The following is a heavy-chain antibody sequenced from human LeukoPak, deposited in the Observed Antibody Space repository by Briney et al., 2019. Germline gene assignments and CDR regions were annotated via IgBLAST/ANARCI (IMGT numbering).Heavy chain of an antibody. J-gene: IGHJ3*02. Sequence: GGSLRLSCAASGFTFSTFNMHWVRQAPGKGLEWVAVISYDGSTKYYADSVKGRFTISRDNSKNTLYLQMNSLRAEDTAVYYCAKDQILGATGNAFDIWGQGTMVTVSS. CDR1: GFTFSTFN. CDR2: ISYDGSTK. CDR3: AKDQILGATGNAFDI. V-gene: IGHV3-30*18. D-gene: IGHD1-26*01.